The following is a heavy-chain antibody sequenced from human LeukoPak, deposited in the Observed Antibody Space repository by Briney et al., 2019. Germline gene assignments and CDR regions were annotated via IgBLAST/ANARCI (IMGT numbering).Heavy chain of an antibody. D-gene: IGHD6-19*01. CDR1: GGSISTSNYY. CDR2: IFYSGST. V-gene: IGHV4-39*07. J-gene: IGHJ3*01. Sequence: SETLSLTCTVSGGSISTSNYYWGWIRQPPGKGLEWIGNIFYSGSTYYSPSLKRRVTISLDTSRNQFSLKLNSVTAADTAVYYCARETEKQWQYWGQGTLVTVSS. CDR3: ARETEKQWQY.